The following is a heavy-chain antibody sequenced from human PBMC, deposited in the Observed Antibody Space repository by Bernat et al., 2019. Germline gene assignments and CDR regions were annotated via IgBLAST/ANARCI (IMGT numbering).Heavy chain of an antibody. J-gene: IGHJ6*02. D-gene: IGHD1-26*01. V-gene: IGHV3-15*01. Sequence: EVQLVESGGGLVKPGGSLRLSCAASGFTFSNAWMSWVRQAPGKGLEWVGRIKSKTDGGTTDYAAPVKGRFTISRDDSKNTLYLQMNSLRAEDTAVYYCAKDFMVGAMYLVVGGMDVWGQGTTVTVSS. CDR1: GFTFSNAW. CDR3: AKDFMVGAMYLVVGGMDV. CDR2: IKSKTDGGTT.